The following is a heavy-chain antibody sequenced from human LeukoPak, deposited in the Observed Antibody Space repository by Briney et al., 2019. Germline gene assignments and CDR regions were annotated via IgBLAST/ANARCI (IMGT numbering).Heavy chain of an antibody. D-gene: IGHD1-1*01. CDR1: GFTFSSYS. CDR2: ISSSSSYI. V-gene: IGHV3-21*01. J-gene: IGHJ4*02. Sequence: GGSLRLSCAASGFTFSSYSMNWVRQAPGKGLEWVSSISSSSSYIYYADSVKGRFTISRDNAKNSLYLQMNSLRAEDTAVYYCARGGHRSNWNQDYWGREPWSPSPQ. CDR3: ARGGHRSNWNQDY.